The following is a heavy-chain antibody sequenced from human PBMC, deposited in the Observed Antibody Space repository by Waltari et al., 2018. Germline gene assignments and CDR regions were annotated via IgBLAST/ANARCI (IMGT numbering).Heavy chain of an antibody. D-gene: IGHD3-10*01. CDR2: IKHEGREK. V-gene: IGHV3-7*01. Sequence: EVQLVESGGGLVKPGGSLRLSCGASGVTFSSYWMSWVRQAPGKGLECVDKIKHEGREKYYVDSVEGRFTISRDNTRNSMYLQMNSLRAEDTAVYYCALREVRGVPFHWGQGTLVTVSS. J-gene: IGHJ4*02. CDR1: GVTFSSYW. CDR3: ALREVRGVPFH.